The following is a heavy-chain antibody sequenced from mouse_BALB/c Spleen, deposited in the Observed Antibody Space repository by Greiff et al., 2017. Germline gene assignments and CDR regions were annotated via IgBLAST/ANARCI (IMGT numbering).Heavy chain of an antibody. Sequence: VQLKESGPGLVKPSQSLSLTCTVTGYSITSDYAWNWIRQFPGNKLEWMGYISYSGSTSYNPSLKSRISITRDTSKNQFFLQLNSVTTEDTATYYCARGYYGSSLGYWGQGTTLTVSS. CDR3: ARGYYGSSLGY. J-gene: IGHJ2*01. D-gene: IGHD1-1*01. V-gene: IGHV3-2*02. CDR2: ISYSGST. CDR1: GYSITSDYA.